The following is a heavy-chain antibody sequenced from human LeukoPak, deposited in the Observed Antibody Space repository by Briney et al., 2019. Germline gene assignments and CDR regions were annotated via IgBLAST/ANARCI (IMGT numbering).Heavy chain of an antibody. CDR3: ASLSRDGWTYYFDY. D-gene: IGHD5-24*01. CDR1: GRSISSGDYY. V-gene: IGHV4-30-4*01. J-gene: IGHJ4*02. Sequence: SETLSLTCTVSGRSISSGDYYWSWIRQPPGKGLEWIGYIYYSGSTYYNPSLKSRITISVDTSKNQFSLKLSSVTAADTAVYYCASLSRDGWTYYFDYWGQGTLVTVSS. CDR2: IYYSGST.